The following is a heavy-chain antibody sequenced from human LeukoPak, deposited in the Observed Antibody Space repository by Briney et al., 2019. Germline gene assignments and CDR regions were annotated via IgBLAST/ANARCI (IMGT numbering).Heavy chain of an antibody. D-gene: IGHD1-1*01. CDR1: GFTFDDYA. V-gene: IGHV3-9*01. CDR2: INWNGGNI. J-gene: IGHJ6*02. CDR3: AKGLERRYYYYGMDV. Sequence: TGGSLRLSCAAFGFTFDDYAMHWVRQAPGKGLEWVSGINWNGGNIGYVDSVKGRFTISRDNAKNSLFLQMNSLRVEDAALYYCAKGLERRYYYYGMDVWGQGTTVTVSS.